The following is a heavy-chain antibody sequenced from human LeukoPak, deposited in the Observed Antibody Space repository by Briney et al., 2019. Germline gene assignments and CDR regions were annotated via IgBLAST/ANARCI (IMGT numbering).Heavy chain of an antibody. CDR2: IFPIFATA. Sequence: SVKVSCKASGGTFSSYAISWVRQAPGQGLEWMGRIFPIFATANYAQKFQGRVTITADESTSTAYMELSSLRSEDTAVYYCAGESRSYEAYFDYWGQGTLVTVSS. CDR3: AGESRSYEAYFDY. CDR1: GGTFSSYA. D-gene: IGHD1-26*01. V-gene: IGHV1-69*15. J-gene: IGHJ4*02.